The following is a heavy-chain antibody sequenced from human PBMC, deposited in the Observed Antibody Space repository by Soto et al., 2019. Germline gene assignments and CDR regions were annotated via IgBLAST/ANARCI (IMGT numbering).Heavy chain of an antibody. CDR3: ARENYYGSGSPFDY. J-gene: IGHJ4*02. V-gene: IGHV1-69*01. D-gene: IGHD3-10*01. CDR1: GGTFSSYA. CDR2: IIPIFGTA. Sequence: QVQLVQSGAEVKKPGSSVKVSCKASGGTFSSYAISWVRQAPGQGLEWMGGIIPIFGTANYAQKFQGRVTITADESTSTDYMELSSLRSEDTAVYYCARENYYGSGSPFDYWGQGTLVTVSS.